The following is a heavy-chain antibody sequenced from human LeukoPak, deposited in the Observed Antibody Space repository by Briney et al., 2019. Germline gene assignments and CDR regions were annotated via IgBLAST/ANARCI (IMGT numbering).Heavy chain of an antibody. CDR3: TRDPEGRGYDSSSFQH. V-gene: IGHV3-30-3*01. J-gene: IGHJ1*01. Sequence: GGSLRLSCAASGFTFSSYAMHWVRQAPGKGLEWVAVISYDGSNKYYADSVKGRFTISRDNSKNTLYLQMNSLRAEDTAVYYCTRDPEGRGYDSSSFQHWGQGTLVTVSS. CDR2: ISYDGSNK. D-gene: IGHD3-22*01. CDR1: GFTFSSYA.